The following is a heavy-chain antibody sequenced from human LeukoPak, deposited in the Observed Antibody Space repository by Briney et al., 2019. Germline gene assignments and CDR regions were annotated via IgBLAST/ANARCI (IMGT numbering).Heavy chain of an antibody. D-gene: IGHD2-2*02. Sequence: GESLKISCKGSGYRFANYWIGWVRQMPGKGLEWMGIIYPDDSDTRYSPSFQGQVTISADKSISTAYLQWSSLRAPDTAMYYCAIGGDSTTSCYRCFNYWGQGTLVTVSS. V-gene: IGHV5-51*01. CDR3: AIGGDSTTSCYRCFNY. J-gene: IGHJ4*02. CDR2: IYPDDSDT. CDR1: GYRFANYW.